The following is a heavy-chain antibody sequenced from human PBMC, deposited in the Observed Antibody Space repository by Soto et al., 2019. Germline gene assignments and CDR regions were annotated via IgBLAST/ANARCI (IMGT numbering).Heavy chain of an antibody. V-gene: IGHV3-30-3*01. Sequence: QVQLVDSGGGVVQPGRSLRLSCEASGFTFSSYAMHWVREAPGKGLEWVAVISYDGSNKYYADSVKGRFTISRDNSKNTLYLQMNSLRAEDTAVYYCARDRQYTSSWLDYWGQGTLVTVSS. CDR1: GFTFSSYA. CDR2: ISYDGSNK. CDR3: ARDRQYTSSWLDY. D-gene: IGHD6-13*01. J-gene: IGHJ4*02.